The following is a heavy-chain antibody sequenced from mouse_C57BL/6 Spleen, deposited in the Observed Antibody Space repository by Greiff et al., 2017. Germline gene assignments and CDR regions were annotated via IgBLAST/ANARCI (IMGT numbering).Heavy chain of an antibody. CDR3: AREEGAWFAY. V-gene: IGHV1-26*01. CDR1: GYTFTDYY. J-gene: IGHJ3*01. CDR2: INPNNGGT. Sequence: EVQLQQSGPELVKPGASVKISCKASGYTFTDYYMNWVKPSHGKSLEWIGDINPNNGGTSYNQKFKGKATLTVDKSSSTAYMELRSLTSEDSAVYYCAREEGAWFAYWGQGTLVTVSA.